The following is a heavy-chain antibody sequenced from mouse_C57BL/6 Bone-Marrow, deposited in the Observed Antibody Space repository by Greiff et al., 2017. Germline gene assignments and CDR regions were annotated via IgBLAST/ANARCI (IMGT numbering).Heavy chain of an antibody. D-gene: IGHD1-1*01. Sequence: VQLQQSGAELVRPGASVKLSCTASGFNIKDDYMHWVKQRPEQGLEWIGWLDPEDGVTEYASKFKGKATITADTSSNTAYLQLSSLTSEDTAVYYCTDYYGSSGAYWDQGTLVTVSA. CDR1: GFNIKDDY. V-gene: IGHV14-4*01. CDR2: LDPEDGVT. CDR3: TDYYGSSGAY. J-gene: IGHJ3*01.